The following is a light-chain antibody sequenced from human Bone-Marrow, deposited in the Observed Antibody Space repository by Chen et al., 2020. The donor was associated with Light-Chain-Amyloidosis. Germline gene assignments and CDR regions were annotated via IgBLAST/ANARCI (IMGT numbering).Light chain of an antibody. Sequence: NFMLNQPHSVSESPGKTVIIYCTRSSGSIATNYVQWYQQRPGSSPTTVIYEDDQRPSGVPDRFSGSIDRSSNSASRTISGLRTEGEADYYCQSYQGSSQGVFGGGTKLTVL. CDR1: SGSIATNY. CDR2: EDD. J-gene: IGLJ3*02. CDR3: QSYQGSSQGV. V-gene: IGLV6-57*01.